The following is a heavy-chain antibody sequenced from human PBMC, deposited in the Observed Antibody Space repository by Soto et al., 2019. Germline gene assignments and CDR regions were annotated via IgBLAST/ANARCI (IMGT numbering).Heavy chain of an antibody. CDR2: ISGSGGST. CDR1: GFTFSNYA. V-gene: IGHV3-23*01. J-gene: IGHJ4*02. Sequence: PGGSLRLSCAVSGFTFSNYAMNWVRQPPGKGLEWVSAISGSGGSTYYADSVKGRFTISRDNSKNTPYLQMSSLRAEDTAVYYCAKSNLYCSSNRCYVFDYWGQGTLVTVSS. CDR3: AKSNLYCSSNRCYVFDY. D-gene: IGHD2-2*01.